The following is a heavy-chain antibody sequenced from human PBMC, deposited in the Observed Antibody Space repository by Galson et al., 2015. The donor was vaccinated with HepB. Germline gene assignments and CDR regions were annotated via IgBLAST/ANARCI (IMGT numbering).Heavy chain of an antibody. CDR1: GFSFRHYA. Sequence: SLRLSCAASGFSFRHYAMHWVRQAPGKGLDWVAVLSYDETKTYYADSVKGRFTVSRDNSKYTLYLQMNSLRPEDTAVCYCARDSAWGYSDYWGQGTLVTVSS. CDR3: ARDSAWGYSDY. D-gene: IGHD3-16*01. J-gene: IGHJ4*02. V-gene: IGHV3-30-3*01. CDR2: LSYDETKT.